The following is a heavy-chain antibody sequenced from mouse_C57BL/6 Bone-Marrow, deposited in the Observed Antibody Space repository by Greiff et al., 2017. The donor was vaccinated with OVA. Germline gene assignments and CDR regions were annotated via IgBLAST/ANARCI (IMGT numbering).Heavy chain of an antibody. V-gene: IGHV1-54*01. Sequence: VQLQQSGAELVRPGTSVKVSCKASGYAFTNYLIEWVKQRPGQGLEWIGVINPGSGGTNYNEKFKGKATLTADKSSSTAYMQLSSLTSEDSAVYFCARNTGFAYWGQGTLVTVSA. CDR2: INPGSGGT. J-gene: IGHJ3*01. CDR1: GYAFTNYL. CDR3: ARNTGFAY.